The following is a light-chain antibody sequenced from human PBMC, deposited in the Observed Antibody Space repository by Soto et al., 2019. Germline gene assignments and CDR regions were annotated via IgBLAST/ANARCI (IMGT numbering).Light chain of an antibody. Sequence: DIQMTQSPSSVSASVGDRVTITCRASQGITSWLAWYQQXXXXAPKLLIYAASSLQSGVPSRFXXSGSGTDXTLTISSLQPEDFATYYCQQTSSFPLTFGGGTKVEIK. CDR3: QQTSSFPLT. V-gene: IGKV1-12*01. CDR1: QGITSW. CDR2: AAS. J-gene: IGKJ4*01.